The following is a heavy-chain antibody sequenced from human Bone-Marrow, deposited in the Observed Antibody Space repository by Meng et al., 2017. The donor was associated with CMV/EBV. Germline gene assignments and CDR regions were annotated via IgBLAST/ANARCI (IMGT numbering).Heavy chain of an antibody. V-gene: IGHV6-1*01. CDR3: AREKGSGSYFYYGMDV. J-gene: IGHJ6*02. Sequence: LRLSCAISGDSVSSNSAAWNWIRQSPSRGLEWLGRTYYRSKWYNDYAVSVKSRITINPDTSKNQFSLQLNSVTPEDTAVYYCAREKGSGSYFYYGMDVWGQGTTVTVSS. CDR2: TYYRSKWYN. CDR1: GDSVSSNSAA. D-gene: IGHD1-26*01.